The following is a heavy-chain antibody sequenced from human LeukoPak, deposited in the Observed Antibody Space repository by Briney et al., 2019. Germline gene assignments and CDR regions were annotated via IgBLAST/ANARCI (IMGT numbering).Heavy chain of an antibody. CDR1: GFPFSSYA. D-gene: IGHD3-10*01. J-gene: IGHJ4*02. CDR2: ISSNGGST. CDR3: VKTGGGEGYYGSGSYYNVFDY. V-gene: IGHV3-64D*06. Sequence: GSLRLSCSASGFPFSSYAMHWVRQAPGKGLEYVSAISSNGGSTYYADSVKGRFTISRDNSKNTLYLQMSSLRAEDTAVYYCVKTGGGEGYYGSGSYYNVFDYWGQGTLVTVSS.